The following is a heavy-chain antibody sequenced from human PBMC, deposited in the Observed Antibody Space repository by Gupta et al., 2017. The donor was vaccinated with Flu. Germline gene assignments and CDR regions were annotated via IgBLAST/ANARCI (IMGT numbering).Heavy chain of an antibody. Sequence: VRQAPGKGLEWVGRIKSKSEGETIDDTAPVKGRFTISKDASMGTLYLRMDSLKTEDTAVYYCTTPRYCTSTSCGSIDYWGQGTLVTVSS. V-gene: IGHV3-15*01. CDR3: TTPRYCTSTSCGSIDY. D-gene: IGHD2-2*01. J-gene: IGHJ4*02. CDR2: IKSKSEGETI.